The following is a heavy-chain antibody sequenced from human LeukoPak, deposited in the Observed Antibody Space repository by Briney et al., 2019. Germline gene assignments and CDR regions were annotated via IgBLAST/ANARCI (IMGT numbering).Heavy chain of an antibody. CDR3: ARGRYCSADICSGGDAFDI. Sequence: SETLSLTCTFSGGSINNYYWSWIRQPAGKGLEWIGRIYTRGSTNYNPSLKSRVTMSVDTSKNQFSLKLSSVTAADTAVYYCARGRYCSADICSGGDAFDIWGQGTMVSVSS. J-gene: IGHJ3*02. CDR2: IYTRGST. V-gene: IGHV4-4*07. CDR1: GGSINNYY. D-gene: IGHD2-15*01.